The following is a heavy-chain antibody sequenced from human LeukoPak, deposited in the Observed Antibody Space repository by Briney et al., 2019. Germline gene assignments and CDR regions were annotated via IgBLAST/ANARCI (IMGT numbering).Heavy chain of an antibody. D-gene: IGHD4-23*01. J-gene: IGHJ4*02. CDR2: IIGSGGST. CDR1: GFTFSSYA. Sequence: GESLQISCAASGFTFSSYAMSWVRQAPGKGLEWVSAIIGSGGSTYYADSVKGRFTISRDNSKNTLYLQMNSLRAEDTAVYYCAKDDPRSTTVVTHYYFDYWGQGTLVTVSS. CDR3: AKDDPRSTTVVTHYYFDY. V-gene: IGHV3-23*01.